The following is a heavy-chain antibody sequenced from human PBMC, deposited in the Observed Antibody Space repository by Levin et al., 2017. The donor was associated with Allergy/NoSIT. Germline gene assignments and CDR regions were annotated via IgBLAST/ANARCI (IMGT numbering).Heavy chain of an antibody. V-gene: IGHV3-7*01. CDR3: ARASSDSSGYYVDAFDM. D-gene: IGHD3-22*01. Sequence: PAGGSLRLSCAASGFTFGSYWMSWVRQAPRKGLEWLANMNQDGSEKYSVDSVKGRFTISRDNAKNSLYLQMNSLRAEDTAVYYCARASSDSSGYYVDAFDMWGQGTMVTVSS. J-gene: IGHJ3*02. CDR1: GFTFGSYW. CDR2: MNQDGSEK.